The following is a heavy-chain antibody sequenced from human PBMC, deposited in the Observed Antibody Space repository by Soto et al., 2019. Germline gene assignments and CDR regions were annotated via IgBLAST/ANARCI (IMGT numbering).Heavy chain of an antibody. Sequence: EVQLVESGGGLVQPGGSLRLSCAASGFTFSSYPMHWVRQAPGKGLEYVSAISSNGGSTYYANSVKGRFTISRDNSKNTLYLQMGSLRAEDMAVYFCARDLYTERIAVAVCWGQGTLVTVSS. CDR2: ISSNGGST. CDR3: ARDLYTERIAVAVC. D-gene: IGHD6-19*01. CDR1: GFTFSSYP. V-gene: IGHV3-64*01. J-gene: IGHJ4*02.